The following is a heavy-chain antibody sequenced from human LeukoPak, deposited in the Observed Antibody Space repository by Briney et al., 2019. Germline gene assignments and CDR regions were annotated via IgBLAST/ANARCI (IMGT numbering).Heavy chain of an antibody. J-gene: IGHJ4*02. CDR2: ISSSSSTI. V-gene: IGHV3-48*01. D-gene: IGHD3-3*01. CDR3: ARESITIFGVVWSPIDY. Sequence: PGGSLRLFCAASGFTFSSYSMNWVRQAPGKGLEWVSYISSSSSTIYYADSVKGRFTISRDNAKNSLYLQMNSLRAEDTAVYYCARESITIFGVVWSPIDYWGQGTLVTVSS. CDR1: GFTFSSYS.